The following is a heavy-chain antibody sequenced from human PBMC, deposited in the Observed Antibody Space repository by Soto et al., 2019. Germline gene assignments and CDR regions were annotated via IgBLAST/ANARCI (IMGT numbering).Heavy chain of an antibody. CDR1: GFTFTRYS. V-gene: IGHV3-21*06. CDR2: ISSTTNYI. CDR3: ARESEDLTSNFDY. Sequence: KPEVSLRLSCAASGFTFTRYSMNWVRQAPGKGLEWVSSISSTTNYIYYGDSMKGRFTISRDNAKNSLYLEMNSLRAEDTAVYYCARESEDLTSNFDYWGQGTLVTVSS. J-gene: IGHJ4*02.